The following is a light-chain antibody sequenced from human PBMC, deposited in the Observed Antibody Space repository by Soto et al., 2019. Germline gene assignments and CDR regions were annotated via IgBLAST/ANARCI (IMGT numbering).Light chain of an antibody. CDR1: QSLLHSNGYNY. Sequence: DIVMTQSPLSLPVTPGEPASISCRSSQSLLHSNGYNYLDWYLQKPGQSPQLLIYLGSNRASGVPDRFSGSGSGTDFTLKISRVEAEDVGVYYYFRTFGQGTKVEIK. CDR2: LGS. V-gene: IGKV2-28*01. J-gene: IGKJ1*01. CDR3: FRT.